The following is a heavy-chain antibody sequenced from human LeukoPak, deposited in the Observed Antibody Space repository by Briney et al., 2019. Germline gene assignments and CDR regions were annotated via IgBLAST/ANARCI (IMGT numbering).Heavy chain of an antibody. V-gene: IGHV4-34*01. CDR3: ARVRALSHCSSTSCYPYGMDV. D-gene: IGHD2-2*01. J-gene: IGHJ6*02. CDR2: INHSGST. Sequence: SETLSLTCAVYGGSFSGYYWSWIRQPPGKGLEWIGEINHSGSTNYNPSFKSRVTISVDTSKNQFSLKLSSVTAADTAVYYCARVRALSHCSSTSCYPYGMDVWGQGTTVTVSS. CDR1: GGSFSGYY.